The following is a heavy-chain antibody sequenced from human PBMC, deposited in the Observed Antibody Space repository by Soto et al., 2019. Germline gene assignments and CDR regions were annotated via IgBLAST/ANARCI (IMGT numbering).Heavy chain of an antibody. Sequence: SETLSLTCPVSGCSISRYYWSWIRQPPGKGLEWIGYIYYSGSTNYNPSLKSRVTISVDTSKNQFSLKLSSVTAADTAVYYCARHGNYYYYMDVWGKGTTVTVSS. D-gene: IGHD2-15*01. CDR1: GCSISRYY. CDR2: IYYSGST. V-gene: IGHV4-59*08. J-gene: IGHJ6*03. CDR3: ARHGNYYYYMDV.